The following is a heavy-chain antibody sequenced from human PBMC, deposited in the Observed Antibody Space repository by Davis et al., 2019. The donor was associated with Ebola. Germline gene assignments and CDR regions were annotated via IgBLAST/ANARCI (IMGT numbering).Heavy chain of an antibody. CDR2: ISSSSSYI. D-gene: IGHD6-13*01. J-gene: IGHJ6*02. Sequence: GGSLRLSCAASGFTFSSYSMNWVRQAPGKGLEWVSSISSSSSYIYYADSVKGRFTISRDHAKNSLYLQMNSLRAEDTAVYYCARGRGAASRYGMDVWGQGTTVTVSS. CDR3: ARGRGAASRYGMDV. CDR1: GFTFSSYS. V-gene: IGHV3-21*01.